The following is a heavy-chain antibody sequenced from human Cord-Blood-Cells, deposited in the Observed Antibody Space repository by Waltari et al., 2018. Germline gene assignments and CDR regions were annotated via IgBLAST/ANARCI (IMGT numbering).Heavy chain of an antibody. V-gene: IGHV4-34*01. D-gene: IGHD3-10*01. CDR3: VRGAVGGSGSYIAPI. CDR1: GGSFSGYY. J-gene: IGHJ3*02. Sequence: QVQLQQWGAGLLKPSETLSLTCAVYGGSFSGYYWSWIRQPPGKGLEWIGEINHSGSTNYNPSLKSRVTISVDTSKNQFSLKLSSVTAADTAVYYCVRGAVGGSGSYIAPIWGQGTMVTVSS. CDR2: INHSGST.